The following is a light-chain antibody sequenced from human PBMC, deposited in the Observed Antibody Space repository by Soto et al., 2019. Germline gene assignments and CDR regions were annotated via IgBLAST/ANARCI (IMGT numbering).Light chain of an antibody. V-gene: IGKV3-20*01. CDR1: QSVSSNH. CDR3: QQYGGSPRT. Sequence: EIVLTQSPGTLSLSPGERATLSCTASQSVSSNHLAWYQQKPGQAPRLLIYGASSRATGIPDRFSGSGSGTDFTLTISRLEPEDFAVYYCQQYGGSPRTFGQGTKVEIK. J-gene: IGKJ1*01. CDR2: GAS.